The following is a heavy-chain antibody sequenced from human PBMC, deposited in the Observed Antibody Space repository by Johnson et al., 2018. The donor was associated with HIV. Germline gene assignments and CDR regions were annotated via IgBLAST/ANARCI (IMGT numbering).Heavy chain of an antibody. CDR2: IKQDGSEK. D-gene: IGHD7-27*01. V-gene: IGHV3-7*01. CDR1: GFTFSNYW. Sequence: VQLVESGGGVVQPGGSLRLSCAASGFTFSNYWMSWVRQAPGKGLEWVANIKQDGSEKYYVDSVKGRFTISRDNAKNSLYLQMNSLRAEDTAVYYCARVKSYGNWGSRKGGRESRAAFDIWGQGTMVTVSS. CDR3: ARVKSYGNWGSRKGGRESRAAFDI. J-gene: IGHJ3*02.